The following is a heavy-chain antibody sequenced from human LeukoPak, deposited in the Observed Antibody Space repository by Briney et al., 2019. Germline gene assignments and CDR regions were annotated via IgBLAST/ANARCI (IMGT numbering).Heavy chain of an antibody. CDR3: AFNPMTTVTSYYFDY. D-gene: IGHD4-17*01. CDR1: GGSISSYY. Sequence: PSETLSLTCTVSGGSISSYYWSWIRQPPGKGLEWIGSIYYSGSTYYNPSLKSRVTISIDTSKNQFSLKLSSVTAADTAVYYCAFNPMTTVTSYYFDYWGQGTLVTVSS. CDR2: IYYSGST. J-gene: IGHJ4*02. V-gene: IGHV4-59*05.